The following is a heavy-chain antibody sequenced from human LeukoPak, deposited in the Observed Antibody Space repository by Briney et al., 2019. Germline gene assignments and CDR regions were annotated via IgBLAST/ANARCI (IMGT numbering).Heavy chain of an antibody. CDR2: IYTSGST. J-gene: IGHJ6*03. D-gene: IGHD3-22*01. Sequence: SETLSLTCTVSGGSISSYYWSWIRQPAGKGVEWIGRIYTSGSTNYNPSLKSRVTMSVDTSKYQFSLKLSSVTAADTAVYYCARVEYYYDSSGYYPLNYYYYYMDVWGKGTTVTVSS. CDR3: ARVEYYYDSSGYYPLNYYYYYMDV. V-gene: IGHV4-4*07. CDR1: GGSISSYY.